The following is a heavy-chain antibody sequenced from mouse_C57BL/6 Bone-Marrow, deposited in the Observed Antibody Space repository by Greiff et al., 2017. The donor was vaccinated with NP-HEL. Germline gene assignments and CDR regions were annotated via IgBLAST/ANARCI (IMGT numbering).Heavy chain of an antibody. V-gene: IGHV1-18*01. CDR3: ARGGGDYDYFDY. CDR2: INPNNGGT. D-gene: IGHD2-4*01. J-gene: IGHJ2*01. Sequence: EVKLMESGPELVKPGASVKIPCKASGYTFTDYNMDWVKQSHGKSLEWIGDINPNNGGTIYNQKFKGKATLTVAKSSSTAYMELRSLTSEDTAVYYCARGGGDYDYFDYWGQGTTLTVSS. CDR1: GYTFTDYN.